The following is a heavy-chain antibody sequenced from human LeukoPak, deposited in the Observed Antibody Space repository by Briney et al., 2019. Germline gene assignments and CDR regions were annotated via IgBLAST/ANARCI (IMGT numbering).Heavy chain of an antibody. Sequence: PGGSLRLSCAASGFTFSSYDIHWVRQAPGKGLEWVSSISSSSSYIYYADSVKGRFTISRDNAKNSLYLQMNSLRAEDTAVYYCASWGSYDAFDIWGQGTMVTVSS. V-gene: IGHV3-21*01. J-gene: IGHJ3*02. CDR1: GFTFSSYD. CDR3: ASWGSYDAFDI. D-gene: IGHD1-26*01. CDR2: ISSSSSYI.